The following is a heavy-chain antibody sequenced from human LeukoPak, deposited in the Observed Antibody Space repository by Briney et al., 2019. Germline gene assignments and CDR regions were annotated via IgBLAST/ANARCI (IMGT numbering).Heavy chain of an antibody. D-gene: IGHD2-2*01. CDR3: AREGQYCSSSACQFDY. J-gene: IGHJ4*02. CDR1: GFTFSSHD. CDR2: IGGSDTRI. Sequence: PGGSLRLSCVVSGFTFSSHDMIWVRQAPGKGLEWVSDIGGSDTRINYADSVKGRFTISRDNSKNTVYLQMSSLRVEDTAIYYCAREGQYCSSSACQFDYWGQGTLVTVSS. V-gene: IGHV3-23*01.